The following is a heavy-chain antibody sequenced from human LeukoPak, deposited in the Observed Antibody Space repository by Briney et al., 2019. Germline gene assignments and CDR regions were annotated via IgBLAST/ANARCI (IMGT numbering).Heavy chain of an antibody. CDR2: IWYDGSNQ. J-gene: IGHJ6*02. CDR3: ARGCPILRCVDV. V-gene: IGHV3-33*01. D-gene: IGHD4-17*01. CDR1: GFTLSSYG. Sequence: GGSLRLSCAASGFTLSSYGMHWVRQAPGKGLEWVAVIWYDGSNQYYADSVKGRFTISRDNSKNTLYLQLNSLRAEDTAVYYWARGCPILRCVDVWGQGTTVTVSS.